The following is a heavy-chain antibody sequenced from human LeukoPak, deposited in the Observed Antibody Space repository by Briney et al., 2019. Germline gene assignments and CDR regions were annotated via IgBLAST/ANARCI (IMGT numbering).Heavy chain of an antibody. V-gene: IGHV4-59*01. CDR1: GGSISSYY. CDR2: IYYTGST. J-gene: IGHJ4*02. CDR3: ARVSPSQWLLLPNYFDY. Sequence: SETLSLTCTVSGGSISSYYWSWIRQPPGKGLEWIGYIYYTGSTKYNSSLKSRVTISVDTSKNQFSLKLSSVTAADTAVYYCARVSPSQWLLLPNYFDYWGQETLVTVSS. D-gene: IGHD3-22*01.